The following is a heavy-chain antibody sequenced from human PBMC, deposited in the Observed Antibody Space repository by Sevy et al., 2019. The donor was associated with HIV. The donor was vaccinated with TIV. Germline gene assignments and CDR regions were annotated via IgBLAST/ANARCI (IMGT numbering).Heavy chain of an antibody. CDR2: INPHSGVT. V-gene: IGHV1-2*04. D-gene: IGHD1-26*01. CDR1: GYSFIGYY. J-gene: IGHJ4*02. CDR3: ARGGAVPSGGSYGSPEFDS. Sequence: ASVKVSCKASGYSFIGYYLHWVRQAPGQGLEWMGCINPHSGVTNYTQTFQGWVTMTRDTSINTAYMELTRLRSEDTGVYYCARGGAVPSGGSYGSPEFDSWGQGTLVTVSS.